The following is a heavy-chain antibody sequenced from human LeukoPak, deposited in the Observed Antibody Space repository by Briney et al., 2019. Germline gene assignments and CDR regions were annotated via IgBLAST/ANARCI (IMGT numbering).Heavy chain of an antibody. CDR2: IGTAGDT. V-gene: IGHV3-13*04. J-gene: IGHJ6*02. CDR1: GFTFSSYD. CDR3: ARALAVAGTYYYGMDV. Sequence: GGSLRLSCAASGFTFSSYDMHWVRQATGKGLEWVSAIGTAGDTYYPGSAKGRFTISRENAKNSLYLQMNSLRAGDTAVYYCARALAVAGTYYYGMDVWGQGTTVTVSS. D-gene: IGHD6-19*01.